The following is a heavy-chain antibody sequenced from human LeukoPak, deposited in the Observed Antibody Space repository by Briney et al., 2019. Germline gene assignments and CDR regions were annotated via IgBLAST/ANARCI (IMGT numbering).Heavy chain of an antibody. V-gene: IGHV3-66*02. Sequence: GGSLRLSCAASGFTVSSNYMCWVCQAPGEGLEWVSVIYSSGSTYYADYVKGRFTLSKDNAKSTLYLQMNSLRAEDTAVYYCARVVRGAHPAFDIWGQGTMVTVSS. D-gene: IGHD2-8*01. CDR2: IYSSGST. CDR3: ARVVRGAHPAFDI. CDR1: GFTVSSNY. J-gene: IGHJ3*02.